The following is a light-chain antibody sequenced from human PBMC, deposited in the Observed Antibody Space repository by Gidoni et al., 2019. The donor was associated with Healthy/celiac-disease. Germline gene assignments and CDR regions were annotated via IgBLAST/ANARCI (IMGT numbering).Light chain of an antibody. CDR1: QSVSSSY. CDR2: DAS. J-gene: IGKJ5*01. Sequence: EIVLTQSPATLSLSPGERATLSCGASQSVSSSYLSWYQQKPGPAPRLLIYDASSRATGIPDRFSGSGSGTDFTLTISGLEPKGFAVYYCQQYRSSPPITFGQGTKLEIK. CDR3: QQYRSSPPIT. V-gene: IGKV3D-20*01.